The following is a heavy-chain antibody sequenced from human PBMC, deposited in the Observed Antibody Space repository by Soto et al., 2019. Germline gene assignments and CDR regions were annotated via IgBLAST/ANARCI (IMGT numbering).Heavy chain of an antibody. D-gene: IGHD2-15*01. CDR3: AKRRGAGGHFDY. CDR2: VSIGGST. Sequence: DVQLLESGGGLVQPEGSLRLSCAASGFTFSSYAMGWVRQGPGKGLEWVALVSIGGSTHYADSVTGRFTISRDNSKITLSLQMNSLTAEDTAVYFCAKRRGAGGHFDYWGQGALVTVSS. CDR1: GFTFSSYA. J-gene: IGHJ4*02. V-gene: IGHV3-23*01.